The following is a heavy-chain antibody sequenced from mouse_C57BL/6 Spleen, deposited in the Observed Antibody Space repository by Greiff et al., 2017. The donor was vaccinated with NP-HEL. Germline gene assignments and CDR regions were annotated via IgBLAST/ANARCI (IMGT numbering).Heavy chain of an antibody. CDR3: ARPSYYYGSSYEYAMDY. Sequence: EVKLEESGGGLVKPGGSLKLSCAASGFTFSDYGMHWVRQAPEKGLEWVAYISSGSSTIYYADTVKGRFTISRDNAKNTLFLQMTSLRSEDTAMYYCARPSYYYGSSYEYAMDYWGQGTSVTVSS. V-gene: IGHV5-17*01. CDR2: ISSGSSTI. D-gene: IGHD1-1*01. J-gene: IGHJ4*01. CDR1: GFTFSDYG.